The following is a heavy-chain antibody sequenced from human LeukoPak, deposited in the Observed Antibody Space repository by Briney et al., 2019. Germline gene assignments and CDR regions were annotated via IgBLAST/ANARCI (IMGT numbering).Heavy chain of an antibody. J-gene: IGHJ4*02. D-gene: IGHD5-18*01. V-gene: IGHV4-34*01. CDR3: ARKRGSWIQLWSLDY. CDR2: INHSGST. Sequence: SETLSLTCAVYGGSFSGYYWSRIRQPPGKGLEWIGEINHSGSTNYNPSLKSRVTISVDTSKNQFSLKLSSVTAADTAVYYCARKRGSWIQLWSLDYWGQGTLVTVSS. CDR1: GGSFSGYY.